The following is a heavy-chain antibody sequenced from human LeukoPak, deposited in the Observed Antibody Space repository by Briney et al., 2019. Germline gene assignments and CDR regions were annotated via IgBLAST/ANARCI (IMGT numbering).Heavy chain of an antibody. CDR1: GFTFSDYY. J-gene: IGHJ4*02. CDR2: INSGGETK. V-gene: IGHV3-11*01. Sequence: GGSLRLSCAASGFTFSDYYMGWIRQAPGKGLEWVSYINSGGETKYYADSVKGRFTISRDNAKNSLYLQMNSLKTEDTAVYYCTRDNDDFWSGYYYYWGQGTLVTVSS. CDR3: TRDNDDFWSGYYYY. D-gene: IGHD3-3*01.